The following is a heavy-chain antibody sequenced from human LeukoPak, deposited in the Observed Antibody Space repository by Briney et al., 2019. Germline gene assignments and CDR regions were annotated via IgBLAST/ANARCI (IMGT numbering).Heavy chain of an antibody. Sequence: GGSLKISCKGSGYSFTSYWIGWVRQMPGKGLEGMGIIYPGDSDTRYSPSFQGQVTISADKSISTAYLQWSSLKASDTAMYYCAREIVVVPAAMSGFDPWGQGTLVTVSS. J-gene: IGHJ5*02. CDR2: IYPGDSDT. CDR3: AREIVVVPAAMSGFDP. CDR1: GYSFTSYW. V-gene: IGHV5-51*01. D-gene: IGHD2-2*01.